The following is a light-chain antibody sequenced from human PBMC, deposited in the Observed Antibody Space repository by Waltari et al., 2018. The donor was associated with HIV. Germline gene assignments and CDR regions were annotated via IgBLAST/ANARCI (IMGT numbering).Light chain of an antibody. CDR3: AVWDDSLNGLWV. V-gene: IGLV1-44*01. Sequence: QSELTQPPSASGTPGQRVTISCSGSNSSIGTNTVNWYQHPPGTAPKLLIFNTNQRPSGVPDRFSGSKSGTSASLAISGLQSEDEADYFCAVWDDSLNGLWVFGGGTKVTVL. CDR1: NSSIGTNT. CDR2: NTN. J-gene: IGLJ3*02.